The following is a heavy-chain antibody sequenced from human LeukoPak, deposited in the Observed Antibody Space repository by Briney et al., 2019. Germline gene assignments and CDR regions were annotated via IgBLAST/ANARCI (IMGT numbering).Heavy chain of an antibody. CDR1: GGTFSNYA. V-gene: IGHV1-18*01. CDR3: ASSRDYYYGSGSHPNDY. J-gene: IGHJ4*02. D-gene: IGHD3-10*01. Sequence: ASVKVSCKASGGTFSNYAISWVRQAPGQGLEWMGWISAYNGNTNYAQKLQGRVTMTTDTSTSTAYMELRSLRSDDTAVYYCASSRDYYYGSGSHPNDYWGQGTLVTVSS. CDR2: ISAYNGNT.